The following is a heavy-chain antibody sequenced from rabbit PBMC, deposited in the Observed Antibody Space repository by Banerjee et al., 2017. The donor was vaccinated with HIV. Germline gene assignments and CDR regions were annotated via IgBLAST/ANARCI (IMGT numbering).Heavy chain of an antibody. Sequence: QQQLEESGGGLVKPGGTLTLTCKASGFSFSSSYWICWVRQAPGKGLEWIGCIATDSSSRTYYASWAKGRFTISKTSSTTVTLQMTSLTAADTATYFCARAGGFENYFNLWGPGTLVTDS. J-gene: IGHJ4*01. CDR1: GFSFSSSYW. D-gene: IGHD1-1*01. CDR3: ARAGGFENYFNL. CDR2: IATDSSSRT. V-gene: IGHV1S45*01.